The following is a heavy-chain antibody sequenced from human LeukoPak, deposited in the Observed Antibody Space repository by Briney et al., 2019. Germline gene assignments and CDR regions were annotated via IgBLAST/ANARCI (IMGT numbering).Heavy chain of an antibody. CDR2: IKPDGDTT. V-gene: IGHV3-7*01. Sequence: GGSLRLSCTASGFSFSTYWMTWVRQAPGKGLEWVANIKPDGDTTNYLDSVKGRFTISRDNAKSSLHLQMNGLTAEDTAVYYCSRGPSTTPTTFWGQGTMVTVSS. CDR3: SRGPSTTPTTF. CDR1: GFSFSTYW. D-gene: IGHD1-7*01. J-gene: IGHJ4*02.